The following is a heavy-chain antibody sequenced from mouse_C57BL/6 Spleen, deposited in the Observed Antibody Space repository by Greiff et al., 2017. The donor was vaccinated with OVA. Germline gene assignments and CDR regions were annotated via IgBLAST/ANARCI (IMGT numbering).Heavy chain of an antibody. V-gene: IGHV5-16*01. Sequence: EVKLMESEGGLVQPGSSMKLSCTASGFTFSDYYMAWVRQVPEKGLEWVANINYDGSSTYYLDSLKSRFIISIDNAKNILYLQMSSLKSEDTATYYCARGGTTDWYFDVWGTGTTVTVSS. J-gene: IGHJ1*03. CDR3: ARGGTTDWYFDV. CDR1: GFTFSDYY. D-gene: IGHD1-1*01. CDR2: INYDGSST.